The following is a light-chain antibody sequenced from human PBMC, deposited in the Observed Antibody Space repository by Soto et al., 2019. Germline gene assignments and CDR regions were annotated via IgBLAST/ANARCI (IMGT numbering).Light chain of an antibody. CDR1: QDIAGK. CDR3: QHSKNFPLT. Sequence: DILMTQSPSSVSASVGDRVTITCRASQDIAGKLAWYQQKPGKATNLLIYSTSFLQSGVPSRFSGRGSGTAFTLTVSSLQPEDFATYYCQHSKNFPLTVGQGTRLEMK. J-gene: IGKJ5*01. V-gene: IGKV1-12*01. CDR2: STS.